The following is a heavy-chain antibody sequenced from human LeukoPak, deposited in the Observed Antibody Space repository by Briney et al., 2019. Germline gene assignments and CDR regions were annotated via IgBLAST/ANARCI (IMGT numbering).Heavy chain of an antibody. CDR1: GYTFTSYA. CDR2: INTDTGNP. D-gene: IGHD2-2*02. V-gene: IGHV7-4-1*02. CDR3: ARTSIVVVPAAIWNYYYYYGMDV. Sequence: ASVKVSCKASGYTFTSYAMNWVRQAPGQGLEWMGWINTDTGNPTYAQGFTGRFVFSLDTSVSTAYLQISSLKAEDTAVYYCARTSIVVVPAAIWNYYYYYGMDVWGQGTTVTVSS. J-gene: IGHJ6*02.